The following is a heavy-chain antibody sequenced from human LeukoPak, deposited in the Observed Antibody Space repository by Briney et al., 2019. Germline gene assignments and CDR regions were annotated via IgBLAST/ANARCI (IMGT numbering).Heavy chain of an antibody. CDR2: ISGSGGST. V-gene: IGHV3-23*01. Sequence: GGSLRLSCAASGFTFSSYAMSWVRQAPGKGLEWVSAISGSGGSTYYADSVKGRFTISRDNSKNTLYLQMNSLRAEDTAVYYCAKDLPGYSSSWYNPEYFQHWGQGTLVTVSS. CDR1: GFTFSSYA. CDR3: AKDLPGYSSSWYNPEYFQH. D-gene: IGHD6-13*01. J-gene: IGHJ1*01.